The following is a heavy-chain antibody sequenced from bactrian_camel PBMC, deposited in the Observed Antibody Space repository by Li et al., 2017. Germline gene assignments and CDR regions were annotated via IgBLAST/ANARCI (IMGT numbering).Heavy chain of an antibody. CDR1: GYTFTGNA. V-gene: IGHV3S53*01. D-gene: IGHD2*01. Sequence: HVQLVESGGGSAQAGGSLRLSCAASGYTFTGNAYSTYCMAWLRQAPGEERGVIALFDSDGSTNYADSVKGRFTISRDNAKSSLCLQMNDLKPEDSAMYYCGADEYCTGGYWYGQGTQVTVS. CDR2: FDSDGST. J-gene: IGHJ4*01.